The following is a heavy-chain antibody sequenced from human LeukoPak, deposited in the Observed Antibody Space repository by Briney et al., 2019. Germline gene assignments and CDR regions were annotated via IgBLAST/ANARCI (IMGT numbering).Heavy chain of an antibody. J-gene: IGHJ4*02. CDR3: ARAGSSTSCYDY. D-gene: IGHD2-2*01. CDR1: GGSISSGGYS. Sequence: SETLSLTCAVSGGSISSGGYSWSWIRQPPGKGLEWIGYIYHSGSTYYNPSLKSRVTISVDRSKNQFSLKLSSVTAADTAVYYCARAGSSTSCYDYWGQGTLVTVSS. V-gene: IGHV4-30-2*01. CDR2: IYHSGST.